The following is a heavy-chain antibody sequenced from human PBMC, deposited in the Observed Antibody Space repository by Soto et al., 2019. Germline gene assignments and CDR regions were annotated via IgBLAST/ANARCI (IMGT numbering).Heavy chain of an antibody. Sequence: HPEGSLRLSCAASGFTFNTYAMTWVRQAPGKGLEWVSAISGSGGTTYYADSVKGRFTISRDNSKNTMFLQMNSLRADDTAVYYCAKGLVGGSLYYLDYWGQGTPVTVSS. CDR2: ISGSGGTT. V-gene: IGHV3-23*01. D-gene: IGHD1-26*01. CDR3: AKGLVGGSLYYLDY. J-gene: IGHJ4*02. CDR1: GFTFNTYA.